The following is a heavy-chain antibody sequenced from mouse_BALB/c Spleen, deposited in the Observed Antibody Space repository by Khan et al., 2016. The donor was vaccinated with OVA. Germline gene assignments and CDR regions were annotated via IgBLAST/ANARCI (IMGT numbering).Heavy chain of an antibody. CDR2: INSNGGST. D-gene: IGHD1-3*01. V-gene: IGHV5-6-3*01. Sequence: EVELVESGGGLVQPGGSLKLSCAASGFTFSSYGMSWVRQTPDKRLELVATINSNGGSTYYPDSVKGRFTISRDNAKNTLYLQMSSLKSEDTAMYYCARMAITINWGQGTTLTVSS. J-gene: IGHJ2*01. CDR1: GFTFSSYG. CDR3: ARMAITIN.